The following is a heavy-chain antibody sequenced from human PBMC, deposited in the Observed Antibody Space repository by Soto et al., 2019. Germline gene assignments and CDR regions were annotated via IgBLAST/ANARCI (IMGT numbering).Heavy chain of an antibody. CDR3: ARGDGYIFDY. Sequence: QVQLVQSGAEVKKPGASVKVSCKASGYTFISYDINWVRQATGQGLEWMGWMNPNTGDTGYAQQFQGRVTMTRNTSINPSNLELSSLRSDDTAVYFCARGDGYIFDYWGQGTLVTVSS. CDR2: MNPNTGDT. V-gene: IGHV1-8*01. CDR1: GYTFISYD. D-gene: IGHD5-12*01. J-gene: IGHJ4*02.